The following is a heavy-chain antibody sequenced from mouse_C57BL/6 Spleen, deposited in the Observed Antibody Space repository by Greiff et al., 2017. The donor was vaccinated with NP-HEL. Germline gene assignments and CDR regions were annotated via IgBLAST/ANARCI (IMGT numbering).Heavy chain of an antibody. Sequence: EVQLVESGGGLVKPGGSLKLSCAASGFTFSSYAMSWVRQTPEKRLEWVATISDGGSYTYYPDNVKGRFTISRDNAKNNLYLQMSHLKSEDTAIDDCARGVIYGIRYFDGWGTGTTVTVSS. CDR2: ISDGGSYT. D-gene: IGHD1-1*01. V-gene: IGHV5-4*01. CDR1: GFTFSSYA. J-gene: IGHJ1*03. CDR3: ARGVIYGIRYFDG.